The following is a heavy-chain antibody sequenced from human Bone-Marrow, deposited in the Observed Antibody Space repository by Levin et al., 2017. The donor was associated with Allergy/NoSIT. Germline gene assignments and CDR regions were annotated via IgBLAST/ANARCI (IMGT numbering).Heavy chain of an antibody. CDR1: GFTFRSAW. V-gene: IGHV3-74*01. CDR3: ARDLSHGMVV. Sequence: ASVKVSCAASGFTFRSAWMHWVRQAPGKGLVWVSRISEDGSTTSYADSVKGRFTISRDNAKNTLYLQMNSLRVEDTAVYYCARDLSHGMVVWGQGTTVTVSS. J-gene: IGHJ6*02. CDR2: ISEDGSTT.